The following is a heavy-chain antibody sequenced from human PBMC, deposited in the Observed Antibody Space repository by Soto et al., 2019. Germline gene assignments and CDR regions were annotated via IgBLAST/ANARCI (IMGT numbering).Heavy chain of an antibody. CDR2: IYYSGST. CDR1: GGSISSYY. J-gene: IGHJ3*02. V-gene: IGHV4-59*01. Sequence: SETLSLTCTASGGSISSYYWSWIRQPPGKGLEWIGYIYYSGSTNYNPSLKSRVTISVDTSKNQFSLKLSSVTAADTAVYYCARGYCSGGSCYPDAFDIWGQGTMVTVSS. D-gene: IGHD2-15*01. CDR3: ARGYCSGGSCYPDAFDI.